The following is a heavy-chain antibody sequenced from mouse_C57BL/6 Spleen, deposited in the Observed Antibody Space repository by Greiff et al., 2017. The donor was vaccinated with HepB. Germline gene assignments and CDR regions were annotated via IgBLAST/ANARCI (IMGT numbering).Heavy chain of an antibody. V-gene: IGHV1-26*01. D-gene: IGHD1-1*01. Sequence: VQLQQSGPELVKPGASVKISCKASGYTFTDYYMNWVKQSHGKSLEWIGDINPNNGGTSYNQKFKGKATLTVDKSSSTAYMELRSLTSEDSAVYYCAREGVYYYGSSPFAYGGQGTLVTGSA. J-gene: IGHJ3*01. CDR1: GYTFTDYY. CDR2: INPNNGGT. CDR3: AREGVYYYGSSPFAY.